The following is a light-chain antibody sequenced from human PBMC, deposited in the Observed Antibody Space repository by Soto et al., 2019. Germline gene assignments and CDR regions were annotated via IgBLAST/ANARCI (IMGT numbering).Light chain of an antibody. CDR2: DVS. CDR1: SSDIGGYNS. V-gene: IGLV2-8*01. CDR3: SSYTDRNNLV. Sequence: QSALTQSPSASGSPGQSVTISCTGTSSDIGGYNSVSWYQQHPGKDPKVMIYDVSKRPSGVPDRFSGSKSGNTASLTVSALQAEDEADYYCSSYTDRNNLVFGTGTKVTVL. J-gene: IGLJ1*01.